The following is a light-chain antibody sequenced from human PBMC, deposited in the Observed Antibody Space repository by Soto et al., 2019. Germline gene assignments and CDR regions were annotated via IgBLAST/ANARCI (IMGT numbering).Light chain of an antibody. Sequence: DIQMTQSPSSLSASVGDRVTIPCRASQSVGTYLNWYRQKPGKAPHLLIYAASTLQTGVPSRFRGSGSGTEFTLTITSLKPEDFETYYCHQLNSHPITFGQGTRLEIK. J-gene: IGKJ5*01. CDR3: HQLNSHPIT. V-gene: IGKV1-9*01. CDR1: QSVGTY. CDR2: AAS.